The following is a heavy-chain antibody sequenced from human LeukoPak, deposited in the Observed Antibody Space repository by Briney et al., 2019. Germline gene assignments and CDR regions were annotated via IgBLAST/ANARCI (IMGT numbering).Heavy chain of an antibody. CDR1: GFAFSSDW. CDR2: IKQGGSDK. V-gene: IGHV3-7*04. CDR3: ARDLFSRSYNGVNY. Sequence: PGGSLRLSCATSGFAFSSDWMSWVRQAPGKGLEWGGNIKQGGSDKYYVDSVKGRFTSSRDEAKNSLYLQMNSLRAEHTAVYLCARDLFSRSYNGVNYWGEGTLVTVSS. D-gene: IGHD1-26*01. J-gene: IGHJ4*02.